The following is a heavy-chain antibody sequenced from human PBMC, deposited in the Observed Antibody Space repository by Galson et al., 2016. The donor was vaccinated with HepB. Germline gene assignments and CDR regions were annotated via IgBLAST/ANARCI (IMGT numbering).Heavy chain of an antibody. J-gene: IGHJ4*02. Sequence: ETLSLTCIVSGVSINGHSWSWIRQPPGKGLEWIGYVFFSGDTDSNPSLKSRVTKSVDPSENQFSLRLRSVTAADTAVYYCARVERLFYYDGGAAYKSFHFDSWGRGALVTVSS. V-gene: IGHV4-59*11. CDR3: ARVERLFYYDGGAAYKSFHFDS. D-gene: IGHD3-16*01. CDR2: VFFSGDT. CDR1: GVSINGHS.